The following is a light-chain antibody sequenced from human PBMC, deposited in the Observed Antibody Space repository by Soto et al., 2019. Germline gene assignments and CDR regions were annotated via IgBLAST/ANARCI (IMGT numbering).Light chain of an antibody. CDR2: GAS. CDR3: QQYNNWPPWT. J-gene: IGKJ1*01. Sequence: EIVMTQSPATLSVSPGERDTLSCRASQSVSSNLAWYQQEPGQAPRLLIYGASTRATGIPARFSGSGSGTEFTLTISSLQSEDFAVYYCQQYNNWPPWTFGQGTKVEIK. CDR1: QSVSSN. V-gene: IGKV3-15*01.